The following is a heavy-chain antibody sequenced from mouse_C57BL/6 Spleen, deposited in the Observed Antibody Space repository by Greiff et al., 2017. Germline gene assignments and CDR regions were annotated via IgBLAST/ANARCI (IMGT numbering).Heavy chain of an antibody. CDR1: GYTFTGYW. Sequence: QVQLQQSGAELMKPGASVKLSCKATGYTFTGYWIEWVKQRPGHGLEWIGEILPGSGSTNYNEKFKGKATFTAATSSNTAYMQLSSLTTEDSAIXYCAREITTGVAPYYYAIDYWGQGTSVTVSS. V-gene: IGHV1-9*01. CDR2: ILPGSGST. J-gene: IGHJ4*01. D-gene: IGHD1-1*01. CDR3: AREITTGVAPYYYAIDY.